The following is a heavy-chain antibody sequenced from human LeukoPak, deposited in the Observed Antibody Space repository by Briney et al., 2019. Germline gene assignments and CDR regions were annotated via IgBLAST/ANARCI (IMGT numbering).Heavy chain of an antibody. J-gene: IGHJ6*02. CDR1: GGSISSSNYY. CDR3: ARGLYYYYGMDV. V-gene: IGHV4-39*07. Sequence: SETLSLTCTVSGGSISSSNYYWGWIRQPPGKGLEWIGSIYYSGSTYYNPSLKSRVTISVDTSKNQFSLKLSSVTAADTAVYYCARGLYYYYGMDVWGQGTTVTVSS. CDR2: IYYSGST.